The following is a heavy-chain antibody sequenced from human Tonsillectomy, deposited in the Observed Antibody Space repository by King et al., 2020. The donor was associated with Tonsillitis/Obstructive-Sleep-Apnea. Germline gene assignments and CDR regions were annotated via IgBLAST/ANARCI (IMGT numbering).Heavy chain of an antibody. CDR2: ISGGGTT. CDR1: GFTVSVNY. J-gene: IGHJ3*02. CDR3: ARGPIDYEDAFDI. D-gene: IGHD4-17*01. V-gene: IGHV3-66*01. Sequence: VQLVESGGGLVQPGGSLRLSCAASGFTVSVNYMSWVRQAPGKGLEWVSLISGGGTTYNADSVKGRFTISRDNSKNTLYLQMNSLRAEDTAVYYFARGPIDYEDAFDIWGQGTMVTVSS.